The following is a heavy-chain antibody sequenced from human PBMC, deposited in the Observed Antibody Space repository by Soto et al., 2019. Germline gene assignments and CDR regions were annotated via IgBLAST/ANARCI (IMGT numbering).Heavy chain of an antibody. D-gene: IGHD3-10*01. CDR2: INPNSGGT. CDR1: GYTFTNYH. CDR3: ARDFGSYWFDY. V-gene: IGHV1-2*02. Sequence: QVQLVQSGAEVKKPGASVKLSCKASGYTFTNYHIHWVRQAPGQGPEWMGWINPNSGGTKYAQKFQGRVTMTRDTSIRTAHMDLSRLRSDDTAVYYCARDFGSYWFDYWVQGTLVTVSS. J-gene: IGHJ4*02.